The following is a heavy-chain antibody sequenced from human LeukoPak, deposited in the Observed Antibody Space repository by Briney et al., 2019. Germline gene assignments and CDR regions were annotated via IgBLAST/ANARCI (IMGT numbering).Heavy chain of an antibody. Sequence: GGSLRLSRAASGFTFNSYAMTWVRQAPGKGLKWVSTISGNGGSTYYADSVKGRFTISRDNSKNTLYLQMNSLRAEDTAVYYCARAPPVLRYFDLDYWGQGTLVTVSS. CDR3: ARAPPVLRYFDLDY. CDR2: ISGNGGST. CDR1: GFTFNSYA. J-gene: IGHJ4*02. V-gene: IGHV3-23*01. D-gene: IGHD3-9*01.